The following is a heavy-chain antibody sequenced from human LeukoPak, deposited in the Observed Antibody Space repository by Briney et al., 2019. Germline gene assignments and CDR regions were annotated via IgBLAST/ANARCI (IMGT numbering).Heavy chain of an antibody. CDR1: GDSVSRDSIA. V-gene: IGHV6-1*01. CDR3: ARGTGWPHFDY. D-gene: IGHD6-19*01. CDR2: TYYKSAWYN. Sequence: SQTLSLTCAISGDSVSRDSIAWNWIRQSPTRGLEWLGRTYYKSAWYNDYAVHMKSRITISPDTSKNQFSLQLNSVAPDDTAVYYCARGTGWPHFDYWGQGILVTVSS. J-gene: IGHJ4*02.